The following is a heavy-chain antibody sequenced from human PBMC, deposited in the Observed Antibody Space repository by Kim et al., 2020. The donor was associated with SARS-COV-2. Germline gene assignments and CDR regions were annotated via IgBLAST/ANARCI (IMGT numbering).Heavy chain of an antibody. D-gene: IGHD2-21*01. J-gene: IGHJ3*02. CDR3: ASRIEVAFDI. CDR2: NT. V-gene: IGHV1-8*01. Sequence: NTGYAQKFQGRVTMTRNTSISTAYMELSSLRSEDTAVYYCASRIEVAFDIWGQGTMVTVSS.